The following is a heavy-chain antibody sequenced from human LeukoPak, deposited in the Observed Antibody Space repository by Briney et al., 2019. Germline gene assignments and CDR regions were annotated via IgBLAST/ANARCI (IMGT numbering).Heavy chain of an antibody. V-gene: IGHV4-31*03. CDR3: ARFSCGYSYGYGY. CDR1: GGSLNSGGYY. CDR2: IDYSGST. Sequence: SETLSLTCTVSGGSLNSGGYYWSWIRQHPGKGLEWIGYIDYSGSTYYNPSLKSRVTILLDTSKSQFSLKLSSVTAADTAVYYCARFSCGYSYGYGYWGRGTLVTVSS. D-gene: IGHD5-18*01. J-gene: IGHJ4*02.